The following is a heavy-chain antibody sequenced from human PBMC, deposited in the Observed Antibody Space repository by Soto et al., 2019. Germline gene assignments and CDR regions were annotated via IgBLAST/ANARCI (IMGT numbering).Heavy chain of an antibody. CDR3: AKDRWEFTRYFDY. V-gene: IGHV3-30*18. CDR2: MSKDGNDH. CDR1: GFSFSNYG. D-gene: IGHD1-26*01. Sequence: QLQLVESGGGVVQPGTSLRLSCAASGFSFSNYGMHWVRQAPGKGLEWVAVMSKDGNDHYYADSVKGRFTVSRDNSKNTLYLQMISLGPEDTAVYYCAKDRWEFTRYFDYWGQGTRVTVSS. J-gene: IGHJ4*02.